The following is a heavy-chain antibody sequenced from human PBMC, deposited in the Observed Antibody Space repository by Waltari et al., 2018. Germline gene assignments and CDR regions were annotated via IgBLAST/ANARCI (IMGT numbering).Heavy chain of an antibody. J-gene: IGHJ4*02. V-gene: IGHV3-15*01. CDR1: GFTFRNTC. D-gene: IGHD3-16*01. Sequence: EVQLVESGGGLVMPGGSLRLSCAASGFTFRNTCMSWVRQAPGKGLEWVGRIKSRSAGGTTDYTSPVKGRFTISRDDSQNTLHLQMNSLKTEDTAVYYCTTDRFDWGQGILVTVSS. CDR2: IKSRSAGGTT. CDR3: TTDRFD.